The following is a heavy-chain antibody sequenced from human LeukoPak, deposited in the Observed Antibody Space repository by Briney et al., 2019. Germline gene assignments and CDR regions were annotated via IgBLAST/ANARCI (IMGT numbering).Heavy chain of an antibody. J-gene: IGHJ3*02. Sequence: SETLSLTCTVSGYSISSGYYWGWIRQPPGKGLEWIGRIYTSGSTNYNPSLKSRVTISVDTSKNQFSLKLSSVTAADTAVYYCAREPAQIVVVPAAEDAFDIWGQGTMVTVSS. CDR3: AREPAQIVVVPAAEDAFDI. CDR2: IYTSGST. V-gene: IGHV4-38-2*02. D-gene: IGHD2-2*01. CDR1: GYSISSGYY.